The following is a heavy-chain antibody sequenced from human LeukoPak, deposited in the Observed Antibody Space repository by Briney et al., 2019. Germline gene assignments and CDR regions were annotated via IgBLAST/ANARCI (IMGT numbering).Heavy chain of an antibody. J-gene: IGHJ5*02. CDR3: TRLAGSNWFDP. CDR2: ISAYDGHK. V-gene: IGHV1-18*01. Sequence: ASVKVSCKASAYTYTSYGIRWVRQAPGQGLEWMGWISAYDGHKSYAQKLQGRVTMTTDTSTSTAYMELRSLRSDDTAVYYCTRLAGSNWFDPWGQGTLVTVSS. D-gene: IGHD1-1*01. CDR1: AYTYTSYG.